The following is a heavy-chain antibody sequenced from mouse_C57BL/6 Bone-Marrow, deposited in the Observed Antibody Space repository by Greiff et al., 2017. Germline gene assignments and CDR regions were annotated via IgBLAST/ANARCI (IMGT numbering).Heavy chain of an antibody. Sequence: DVKLVESGGGLVKPGGSLKLSCAASGFTFSDYGMHWVRQAPEKGLKWVAYISSGSSTIYYTDTVKGRFTISRANAKNTLFLQMTSLRSEDTAMYYCARGDYAYEGAWFAYWGQGTLVTVSA. CDR2: ISSGSSTI. V-gene: IGHV5-17*01. D-gene: IGHD2-2*01. CDR3: ARGDYAYEGAWFAY. CDR1: GFTFSDYG. J-gene: IGHJ3*01.